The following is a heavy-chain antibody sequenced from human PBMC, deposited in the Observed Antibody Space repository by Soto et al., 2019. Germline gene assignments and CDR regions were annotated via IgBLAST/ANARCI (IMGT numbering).Heavy chain of an antibody. CDR3: ARLRIATNNYKWFDP. Sequence: SETLSLTCSVSGAALNSGNYYWSWIRQVPGKGLEWIGHIYVTGAVDYNPSLRDRITISQDTSERQFSLNLRPVTAADTAVYYCARLRIATNNYKWFDPWGQGTLVTVSS. CDR1: GAALNSGNYY. J-gene: IGHJ5*02. D-gene: IGHD2-21*01. CDR2: IYVTGAV. V-gene: IGHV4-31*03.